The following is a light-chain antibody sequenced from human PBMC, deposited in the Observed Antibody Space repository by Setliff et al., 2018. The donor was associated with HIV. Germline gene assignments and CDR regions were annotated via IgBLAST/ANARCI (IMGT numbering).Light chain of an antibody. CDR3: ASHRDTNTLEV. J-gene: IGLJ1*01. CDR2: SVT. V-gene: IGLV2-14*03. CDR1: NSDIGSHDY. Sequence: QSVLTQLASVSGSPGQSITISYSGTNSDIGSHDYVSWYQQHPGKAPKLIIFSVTYRPSGVSDRFSGSKSGNTASLTISGLQPEDEADYYCASHRDTNTLEVFGTGTRSPS.